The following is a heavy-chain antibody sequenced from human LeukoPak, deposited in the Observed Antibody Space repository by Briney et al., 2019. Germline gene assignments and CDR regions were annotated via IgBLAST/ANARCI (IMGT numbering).Heavy chain of an antibody. CDR3: ARGRGSSWTDKYFQH. J-gene: IGHJ1*01. CDR2: INHSGST. CDR1: GGSFSGYY. D-gene: IGHD6-13*01. V-gene: IGHV4-34*01. Sequence: SETLSLTCAVYGGSFSGYYWSWIRQPPGKGLEWIGEINHSGSTNYNPSLKSRVTISVDTSKNQFSLKLSSVTAADTAVYYCARGRGSSWTDKYFQHWGQGTLVTASS.